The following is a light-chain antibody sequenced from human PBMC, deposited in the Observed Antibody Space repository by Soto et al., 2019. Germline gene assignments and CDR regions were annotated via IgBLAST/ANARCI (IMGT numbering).Light chain of an antibody. CDR3: SSYTTRSTYV. V-gene: IGLV2-14*01. CDR1: RNDVGSYNS. J-gene: IGLJ1*01. Sequence: QSALTQPASVSESPGQSITISCTGTRNDVGSYNSVSWYQQHPGKAPKLMIYEVTNRPSGVSNRFSASKSGNTASLTISGLQAEDEGGYYCSSYTTRSTYVFGTGTRSPS. CDR2: EVT.